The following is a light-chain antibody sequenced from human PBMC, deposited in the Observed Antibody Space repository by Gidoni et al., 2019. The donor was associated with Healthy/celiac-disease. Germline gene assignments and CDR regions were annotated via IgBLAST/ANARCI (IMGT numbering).Light chain of an antibody. Sequence: EIVLTQSPGTLSLSPGERATLSCRASQSVSSSYLAWYQQKPGQAPRLLIYGASSRATGIPDRFSGSGSGTDFTLTISRLEPEDFAVYYCQQYGSSXCSFXQXTKLEIK. V-gene: IGKV3-20*01. J-gene: IGKJ2*04. CDR1: QSVSSSY. CDR3: QQYGSSXCS. CDR2: GAS.